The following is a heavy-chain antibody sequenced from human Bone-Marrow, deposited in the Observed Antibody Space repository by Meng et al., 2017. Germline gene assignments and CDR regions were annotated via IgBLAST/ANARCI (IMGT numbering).Heavy chain of an antibody. V-gene: IGHV1-8*01. Sequence: QVQLVKSGAEVKKPGASVKVAGKASGYTSTTYDINWVRQAAGQGLEWMGYMNPGSGITGLAQKFQGRLSMTSDTSISTAYMELSDLISEDTAMYYCARCLAGCDYWGQGTLVTVSS. CDR1: GYTSTTYD. D-gene: IGHD6-19*01. CDR2: MNPGSGIT. J-gene: IGHJ4*02. CDR3: ARCLAGCDY.